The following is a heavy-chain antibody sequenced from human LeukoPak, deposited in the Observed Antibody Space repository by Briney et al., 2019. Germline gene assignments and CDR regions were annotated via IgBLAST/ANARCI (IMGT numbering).Heavy chain of an antibody. CDR3: AFIFSSGPDY. J-gene: IGHJ4*02. CDR1: GFTFGDYA. Sequence: GGSLRLSCTASGFTFGDYAMSWFRQAPGKGLEWVGFIRSKAYGGTTEYAASVKGRFTISRDDSKSIAYLRMNSLKTEDTAVYYCAFIFSSGPDYWGQGTLVTVSS. V-gene: IGHV3-49*03. D-gene: IGHD6-19*01. CDR2: IRSKAYGGTT.